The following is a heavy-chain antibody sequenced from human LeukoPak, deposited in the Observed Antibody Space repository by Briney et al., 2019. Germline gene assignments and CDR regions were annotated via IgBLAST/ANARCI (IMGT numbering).Heavy chain of an antibody. D-gene: IGHD6-19*01. CDR3: ARDDVVAAPFYYYGLDV. Sequence: ASVKVSCKASGYTFTRYSIHWVRQAPGQGLEWIGIINPSGGGTNYAQKFQGRVTMTTDTSTSTVYMELSSLRSGDTAVFYCARDDVVAAPFYYYGLDVWGQGTTVTVSS. CDR2: INPSGGGT. V-gene: IGHV1-46*01. CDR1: GYTFTRYS. J-gene: IGHJ6*02.